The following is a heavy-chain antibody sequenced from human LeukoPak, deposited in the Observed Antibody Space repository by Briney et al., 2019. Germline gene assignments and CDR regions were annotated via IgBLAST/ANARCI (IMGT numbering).Heavy chain of an antibody. Sequence: HPGGSLRLSCAASGFTFTMSWVRQVPGKGLEWVSSISGSGGRTYYANSVKGRFTISRDNSKNTLYLQMNSLRAEDTAVYYCARALWFGETFPAYWGQGTLVTVSS. J-gene: IGHJ4*02. CDR1: GFTFT. V-gene: IGHV3-23*01. CDR2: ISGSGGRT. CDR3: ARALWFGETFPAY. D-gene: IGHD3-10*01.